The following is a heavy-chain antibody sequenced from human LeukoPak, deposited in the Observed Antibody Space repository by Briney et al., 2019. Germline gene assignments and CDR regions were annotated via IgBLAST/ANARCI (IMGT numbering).Heavy chain of an antibody. V-gene: IGHV4-59*08. CDR2: IYVTGNT. CDR3: ARHIGGGIEDMDV. J-gene: IGHJ6*03. Sequence: SETLSLTCIVSGGPICTYYWSWIRHSPRKGLEGIGYIYVTGNTRYNPYLHSRVTISVDTSRNQFFLKMSSVTAAETAVYYCARHIGGGIEDMDVWGTGTKVTVSS. CDR1: GGPICTYY. D-gene: IGHD3-16*02.